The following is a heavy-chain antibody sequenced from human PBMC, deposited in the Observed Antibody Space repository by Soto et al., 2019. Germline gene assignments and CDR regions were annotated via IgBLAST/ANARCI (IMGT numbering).Heavy chain of an antibody. D-gene: IGHD2-15*01. CDR3: ARVAVVWYYAFDI. Sequence: XSVKVSCKASGYTFTSYGISWVRQAPGQGLEWMGWISAYNGNTNYAQKLQGRVTMTTDTSTSTAYMELRSPRSDDTAVYYCARVAVVWYYAFDIWGQGTMVTVSS. V-gene: IGHV1-18*01. J-gene: IGHJ3*02. CDR2: ISAYNGNT. CDR1: GYTFTSYG.